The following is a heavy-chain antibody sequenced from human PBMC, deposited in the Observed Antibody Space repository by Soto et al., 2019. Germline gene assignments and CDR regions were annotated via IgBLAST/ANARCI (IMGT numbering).Heavy chain of an antibody. CDR2: IYHSGTT. V-gene: IGHV4-38-2*01. J-gene: IGHJ5*02. Sequence: KTSETLSLTCSVSGYSISSGHYWGWIRQPPGKGLEWIGSIYHSGTTYYNPSLKSRVTISLDTSKNQVSLKLNSGTAADTAVYFCARSLYSSSWYAGSWGQGTLVNVPS. D-gene: IGHD6-13*01. CDR1: GYSISSGHY. CDR3: ARSLYSSSWYAGS.